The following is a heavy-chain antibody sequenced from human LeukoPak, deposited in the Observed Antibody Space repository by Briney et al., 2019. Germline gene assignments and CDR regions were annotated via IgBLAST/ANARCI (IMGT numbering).Heavy chain of an antibody. D-gene: IGHD3-10*01. J-gene: IGHJ4*02. CDR2: ISDDGSRQ. Sequence: PGGSLRLSCAATGFTFSNYAIHWGRQAPGKGLEWVAFISDDGSRQHYADSVKGRFTISRDNAKNTLYLQMNSLRAEDTAVYYCARESGSGSQIDYWGQGTLVTVSS. CDR1: GFTFSNYA. CDR3: ARESGSGSQIDY. V-gene: IGHV3-30-3*01.